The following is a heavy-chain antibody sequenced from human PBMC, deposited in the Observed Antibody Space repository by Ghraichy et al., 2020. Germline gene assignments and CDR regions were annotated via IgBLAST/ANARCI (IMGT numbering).Heavy chain of an antibody. CDR3: ARDLARGIVGATSYYGMDV. D-gene: IGHD1-26*01. CDR2: IYSGGST. J-gene: IGHJ6*02. V-gene: IGHV3-53*01. Sequence: GGSLRLSCAASGFTVSSNYMSWVRQAPGKGLEWVSVIYSGGSTYYADSVKGRFTISRDNSKNTLYLQMNSLRAEDTAVYYCARDLARGIVGATSYYGMDVWGQGTTVTVSS. CDR1: GFTVSSNY.